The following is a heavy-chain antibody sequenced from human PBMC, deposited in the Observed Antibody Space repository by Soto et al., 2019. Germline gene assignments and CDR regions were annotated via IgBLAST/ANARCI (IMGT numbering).Heavy chain of an antibody. Sequence: QVQLQESGPGLVTPSGTLSLTCAVSGGSISSSYWWNWVRQPPGKGLEWIGKIYHSGSTNYNPSLKNRVAISVDKSNNQFSLRLSSVTAADTAVYFCVTSLNYDFWRDGGRHYSFDYWGQGTLVTVSS. CDR3: VTSLNYDFWRDGGRHYSFDY. V-gene: IGHV4-4*02. J-gene: IGHJ4*02. D-gene: IGHD3-3*01. CDR2: IYHSGST. CDR1: GGSISSSYW.